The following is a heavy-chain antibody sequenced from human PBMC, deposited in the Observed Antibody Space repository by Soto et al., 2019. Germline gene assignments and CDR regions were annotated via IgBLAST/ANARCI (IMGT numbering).Heavy chain of an antibody. D-gene: IGHD1-1*01. CDR1: GYTFTSYG. CDR3: ASSSTTAGNWFDP. Sequence: ASVKVSCKASGYTFTSYGISWVRQAPGQGLEWMGWISAYNGNTNYAQKLQGRVTMTTDTSTSTAYMELRSLRSVDTAVYYCASSSTTAGNWFDPWGQGTLVTVSS. CDR2: ISAYNGNT. J-gene: IGHJ5*02. V-gene: IGHV1-18*01.